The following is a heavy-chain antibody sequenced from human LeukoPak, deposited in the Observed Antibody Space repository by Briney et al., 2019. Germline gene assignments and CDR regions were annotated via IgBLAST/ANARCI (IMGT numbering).Heavy chain of an antibody. V-gene: IGHV3-7*01. J-gene: IGHJ6*03. CDR3: ARVARGDYYYFYCMDV. Sequence: GGSLRLSCAASGFTFSSYWMSWVRQAPGKGLEWVANIKQGGSEKYYVDSVKGRFTISRDNAKNSLYLQMNSLRAEDTAVYYCARVARGDYYYFYCMDVGAKGPTVPVSS. CDR2: IKQGGSEK. CDR1: GFTFSSYW.